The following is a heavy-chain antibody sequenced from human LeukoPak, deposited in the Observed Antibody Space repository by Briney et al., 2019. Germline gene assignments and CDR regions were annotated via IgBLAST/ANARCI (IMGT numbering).Heavy chain of an antibody. D-gene: IGHD3-9*01. J-gene: IGHJ4*02. Sequence: ASVKVSCKASGYSFADYYMHWVRQAPGQGLEWMGWIKPNSGDTRSAQKFQGRVTMTRDTSISTAYMELSRLRSDDTAVYYCAREYYDILTGYSARWECWGQGTLVTVSS. CDR1: GYSFADYY. CDR2: IKPNSGDT. CDR3: AREYYDILTGYSARWEC. V-gene: IGHV1-2*02.